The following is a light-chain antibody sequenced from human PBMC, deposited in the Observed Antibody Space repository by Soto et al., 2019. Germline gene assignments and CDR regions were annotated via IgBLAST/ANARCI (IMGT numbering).Light chain of an antibody. V-gene: IGKV3-20*01. CDR1: QSVTSNY. CDR2: GAS. Sequence: EIVLTQSPGTLSVSSGESATLSCRASQSVTSNYVAWYQQKPGLPPRLLIFGASNRATGIPDRFSGGVSGTDFTLTISRLEPEDFALYICQQYGSSPYTFGLGTKVDIK. J-gene: IGKJ2*01. CDR3: QQYGSSPYT.